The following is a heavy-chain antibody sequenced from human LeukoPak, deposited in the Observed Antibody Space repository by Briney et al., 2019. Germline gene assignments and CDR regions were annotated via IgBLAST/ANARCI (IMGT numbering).Heavy chain of an antibody. CDR1: GGSISSFY. CDR2: IYTSGST. CDR3: AAHLSSIAAAAPTFDY. Sequence: SETLSLTCTVSGGSISSFYWSWIRQPPGKGLEWIGYIYTSGSTNYSPSLKSRVTISVDTSKNQFSLKLSSVTAADTAVYYCAAHLSSIAAAAPTFDYWGQGTLVTVSS. V-gene: IGHV4-4*09. D-gene: IGHD6-6*01. J-gene: IGHJ4*02.